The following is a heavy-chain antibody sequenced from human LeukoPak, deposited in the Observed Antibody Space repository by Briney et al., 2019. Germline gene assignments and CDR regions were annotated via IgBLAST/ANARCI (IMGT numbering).Heavy chain of an antibody. V-gene: IGHV3-53*04. CDR2: IYSGGST. Sequence: GGSLIVSCAASGFTVGTYYMSWVRQAPGKGLEWVSGIYSGGSTYYADSVKGRFTISRHNSENTVYLQMNSLRAEDTAVYYCARGLVRFDYWGQGTLVTVSS. J-gene: IGHJ4*02. CDR3: ARGLVRFDY. D-gene: IGHD6-13*01. CDR1: GFTVGTYY.